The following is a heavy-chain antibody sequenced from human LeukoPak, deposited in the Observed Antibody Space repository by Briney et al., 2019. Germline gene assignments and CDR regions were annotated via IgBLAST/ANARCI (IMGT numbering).Heavy chain of an antibody. J-gene: IGHJ4*02. CDR2: IYYSGST. Sequence: SETLSLTCTVSGGSISSYYWSWIRQPPGKGLEWIGYIYYSGSTNYNPSLKSRVTISVDTSKNQFSLKLSSVTAADTAVYYCARVLRYYYDSSGHYFDYWGQGTLVTVSS. CDR1: GGSISSYY. V-gene: IGHV4-59*01. D-gene: IGHD3-22*01. CDR3: ARVLRYYYDSSGHYFDY.